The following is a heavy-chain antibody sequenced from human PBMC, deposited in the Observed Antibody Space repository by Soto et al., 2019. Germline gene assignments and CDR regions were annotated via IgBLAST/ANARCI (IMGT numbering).Heavy chain of an antibody. CDR2: IGVYANT. CDR3: AKESTVGSPGDYFDS. V-gene: IGHV3-23*01. J-gene: IGHJ4*02. Sequence: EVELLESGGDLVQPGGSLRLSCAASGFTFSSYDMNWVRQAPGKGLEWVSAIGVYANTYYADSVKVRFTISRDDSRNTVHLQLNSLRVDDTAVYYCAKESTVGSPGDYFDSWGQGTLVTVSS. CDR1: GFTFSSYD. D-gene: IGHD1-26*01.